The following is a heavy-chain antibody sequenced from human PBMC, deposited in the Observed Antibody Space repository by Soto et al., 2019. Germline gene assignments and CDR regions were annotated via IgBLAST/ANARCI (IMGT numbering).Heavy chain of an antibody. D-gene: IGHD6-19*01. CDR1: GFTFSSYG. CDR3: ARGGFSGWFQGTKGNWFDP. Sequence: QVQLVESGGGVVQPGRSLRLSCAASGFTFSSYGMHWVRQAPGKGLEWVAVIWYDGSNKYYADSVKGRFTISRDNSKNTLYLQMNSLRAEDTAVYYCARGGFSGWFQGTKGNWFDPWGQGTLVTVSS. J-gene: IGHJ5*02. CDR2: IWYDGSNK. V-gene: IGHV3-33*01.